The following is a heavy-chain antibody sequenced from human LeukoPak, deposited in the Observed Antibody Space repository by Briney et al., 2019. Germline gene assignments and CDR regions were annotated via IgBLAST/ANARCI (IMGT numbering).Heavy chain of an antibody. CDR3: ARETELSPGAFDI. CDR2: IWYDGSNK. J-gene: IGHJ3*02. Sequence: GRSLRLSCAASGFTFSSYAMHWVRQAPGKGLEWVAVIWYDGSNKYYADSVKGRFTISRDNSKNTLYLQVNSLRAEDTAVYYCARETELSPGAFDIWGQGTMVTVSS. CDR1: GFTFSSYA. V-gene: IGHV3-33*08. D-gene: IGHD2/OR15-2a*01.